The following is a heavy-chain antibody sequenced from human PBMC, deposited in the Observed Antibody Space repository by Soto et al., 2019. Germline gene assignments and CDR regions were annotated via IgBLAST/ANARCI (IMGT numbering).Heavy chain of an antibody. V-gene: IGHV1-69*13. Sequence: SVKVSCKASGGTFSSYAISWLRQAPGQGLEWMGGIIPIFGTANYAQKFQGRVTITADESTSTAYMELSSLRSEDTAVYYCARDLSIAARPVAFDIWGQGTMVTVSS. CDR2: IIPIFGTA. CDR1: GGTFSSYA. J-gene: IGHJ3*02. D-gene: IGHD6-6*01. CDR3: ARDLSIAARPVAFDI.